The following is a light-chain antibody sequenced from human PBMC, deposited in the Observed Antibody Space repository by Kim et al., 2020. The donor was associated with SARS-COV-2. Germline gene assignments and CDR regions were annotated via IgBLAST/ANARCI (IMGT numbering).Light chain of an antibody. J-gene: IGKJ2*01. CDR2: KAS. V-gene: IGKV1-5*03. Sequence: DILMTQSPSTLSASVGDRVTITCRASQSISSWLAWYQQKPGKAPKLLIYKASSLESGVPSRFSGSGSGTEFTLTISSLQPDDFATYYCQQYNSYPYTFGQGTKLEI. CDR1: QSISSW. CDR3: QQYNSYPYT.